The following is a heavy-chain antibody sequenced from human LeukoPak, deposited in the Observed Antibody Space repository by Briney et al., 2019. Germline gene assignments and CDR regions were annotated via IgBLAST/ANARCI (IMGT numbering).Heavy chain of an antibody. J-gene: IGHJ4*02. V-gene: IGHV4-59*08. D-gene: IGHD3-3*01. CDR2: IYYSGGT. CDR3: ARLGAGPTYYDFWSGYSSFYFDY. Sequence: SETLSLTCTVSGGSIRNYYWSWIRQPPGKGLEWIGYIYYSGGTNYNPSLKSRITISVDTSKNHFSLKLSSVTAADTAVYYCARLGAGPTYYDFWSGYSSFYFDYWGQGTLVTVSS. CDR1: GGSIRNYY.